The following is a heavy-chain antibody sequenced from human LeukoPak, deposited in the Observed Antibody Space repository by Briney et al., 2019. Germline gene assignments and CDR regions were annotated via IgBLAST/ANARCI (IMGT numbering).Heavy chain of an antibody. J-gene: IGHJ4*02. V-gene: IGHV4-34*01. CDR3: ARGGGYSSSWYGGYVDY. D-gene: IGHD6-13*01. CDR2: INHSGST. Sequence: SETLSLTCAVYGGSFSGYYWSWIRQPPGKGLEWIGEINHSGSTNYNPSLKSRVTMSVDTSKNQFSLKLSSVTAADTAVYYCARGGGYSSSWYGGYVDYWGQGTLVTVSS. CDR1: GGSFSGYY.